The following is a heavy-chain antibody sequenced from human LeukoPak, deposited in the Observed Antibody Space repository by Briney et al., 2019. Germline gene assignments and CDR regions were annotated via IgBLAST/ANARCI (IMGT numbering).Heavy chain of an antibody. CDR2: IYHSGST. CDR3: ARGVAGYYDSSGYYGY. D-gene: IGHD3-22*01. V-gene: IGHV4-30-2*01. CDR1: GGSISSGGYS. J-gene: IGHJ4*02. Sequence: SQTLSLTCAVSGGSISSGGYSWSWIRQPPGKGLEWIGYIYHSGSTYYNPSLKSRVTISVDRSKNQFSLKLSSATAADTAVYYCARGVAGYYDSSGYYGYWGQGTLVTVSS.